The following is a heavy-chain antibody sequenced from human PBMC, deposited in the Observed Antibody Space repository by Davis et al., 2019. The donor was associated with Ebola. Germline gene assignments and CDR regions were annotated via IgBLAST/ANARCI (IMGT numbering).Heavy chain of an antibody. CDR3: ARGPDEVDY. V-gene: IGHV4-34*01. CDR2: INHSGST. J-gene: IGHJ4*02. CDR1: GGSFSGYY. Sequence: SETLSLTCAVYGGSFSGYYWSWIRQPPGKGLEWIGEINHSGSTNYNPSLKSRVTISVDTSKNQFSLKLRSVTAADTAVYYCARGPDEVDYWGQGTLVSVSS.